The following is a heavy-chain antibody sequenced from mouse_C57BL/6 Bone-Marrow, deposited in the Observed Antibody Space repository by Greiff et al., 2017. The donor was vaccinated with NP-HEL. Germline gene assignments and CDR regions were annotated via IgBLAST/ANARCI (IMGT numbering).Heavy chain of an antibody. D-gene: IGHD2-4*01. Sequence: VQLVESGPELVKPGASVKISCKASGYAFSSSWMNWVKQRPGKGLEWIGRIYPGDGDTNYNGKFKGKATLTADKSSSTAYMQLSSLTSEDSAVYFCARRAYYDYPWFAYWGQGTLVTVSA. J-gene: IGHJ3*01. V-gene: IGHV1-82*01. CDR1: GYAFSSSW. CDR3: ARRAYYDYPWFAY. CDR2: IYPGDGDT.